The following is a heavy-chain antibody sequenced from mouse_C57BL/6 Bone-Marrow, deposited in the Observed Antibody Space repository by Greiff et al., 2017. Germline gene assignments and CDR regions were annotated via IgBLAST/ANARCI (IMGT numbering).Heavy chain of an antibody. J-gene: IGHJ2*01. V-gene: IGHV1-42*01. CDR2: INPSTGGT. CDR3: ARSHYSNPDY. Sequence: EVQLQQSGPELVKPGASVKISCKASGYSFTGYYMNWVKQSPEKSLEWIGEINPSTGGTTYNQKFKAKATLTVDKSSSTAYMQLKSLTSEDSAVYYCARSHYSNPDYWGQGTTLTVSS. D-gene: IGHD2-5*01. CDR1: GYSFTGYY.